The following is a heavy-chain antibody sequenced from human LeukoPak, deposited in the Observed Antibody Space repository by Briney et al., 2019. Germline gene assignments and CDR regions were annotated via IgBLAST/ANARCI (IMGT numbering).Heavy chain of an antibody. J-gene: IGHJ4*02. Sequence: GGSLRLSCAASGFTFSSYSMNWVRQAPGKGLEWVSSISSSSSYIYYADSVKGRFTISRDNAKNSLFLQMNSLRAEDTAVYYCARGDCNGGSCYLSLTTIDYWGQGTLVTVSS. D-gene: IGHD2-15*01. CDR3: ARGDCNGGSCYLSLTTIDY. CDR2: ISSSSSYI. V-gene: IGHV3-21*01. CDR1: GFTFSSYS.